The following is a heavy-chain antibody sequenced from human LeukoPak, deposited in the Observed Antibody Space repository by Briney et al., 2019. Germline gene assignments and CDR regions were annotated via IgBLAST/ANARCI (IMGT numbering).Heavy chain of an antibody. Sequence: ASVKVSCKASGYTFTSYGISWVRQAPGQVLEWMGWISAYNGNTNYAQKLQGRVTMTTDTSTSTAYMELRSLRSDDTAVYYCARSRMYYDILTGYPDAFDIWGQGTMVTVSS. J-gene: IGHJ3*02. CDR2: ISAYNGNT. D-gene: IGHD3-9*01. V-gene: IGHV1-18*01. CDR1: GYTFTSYG. CDR3: ARSRMYYDILTGYPDAFDI.